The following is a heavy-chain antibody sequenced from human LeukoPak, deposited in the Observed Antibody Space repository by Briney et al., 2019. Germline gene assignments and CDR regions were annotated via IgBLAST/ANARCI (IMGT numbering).Heavy chain of an antibody. CDR3: ARCRDGYNFDY. D-gene: IGHD5-24*01. V-gene: IGHV3-53*01. CDR1: GFTVSSNY. CDR2: IYTGGNT. Sequence: GGSLRLSCAASGFTVSSNYMNWVRQAPGKGLEWVSVIYTGGNTYYADSVKGRFTIPRDNSKNTVYLQMNSLRADDTAVYYCARCRDGYNFDYWGRGTLVTVSS. J-gene: IGHJ4*02.